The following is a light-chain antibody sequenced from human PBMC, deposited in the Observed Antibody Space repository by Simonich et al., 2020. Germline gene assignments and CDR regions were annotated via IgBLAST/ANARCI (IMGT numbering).Light chain of an antibody. Sequence: EIVITQSPDTLSVSPGERATLSCMAIQSVSSNLAWYQQKPGQAPRLLIYGASTRATGIPARFSGSGSGTEFTLTISSMQSEDFAVYYCQQLNSYPPYTFGQGTKLEIK. CDR1: QSVSSN. CDR2: GAS. CDR3: QQLNSYPPYT. V-gene: IGKV3-15*01. J-gene: IGKJ2*01.